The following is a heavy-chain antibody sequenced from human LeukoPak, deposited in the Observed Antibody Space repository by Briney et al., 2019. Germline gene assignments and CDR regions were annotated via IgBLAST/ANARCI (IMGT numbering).Heavy chain of an antibody. CDR2: IIPIFGTA. Sequence: ASVKVSCKASGGTFSSYAISWVRQAPGQGLEWMGRIIPIFGTANYAQKFQGRVTITTDESTSTAYMELSSLRSEDTAVYYCAREGAVAGTGPHLWGRGTLVTVSS. CDR3: AREGAVAGTGPHL. V-gene: IGHV1-69*05. J-gene: IGHJ2*01. D-gene: IGHD6-19*01. CDR1: GGTFSSYA.